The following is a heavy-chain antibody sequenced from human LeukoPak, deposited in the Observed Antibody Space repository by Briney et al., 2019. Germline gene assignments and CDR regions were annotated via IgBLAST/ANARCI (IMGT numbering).Heavy chain of an antibody. CDR1: GFTFDDYA. V-gene: IGHV3-9*01. Sequence: GRSLRLSCAASGFTFDDYAMHWVRQAPGKGLQWVSGISWNSGTIGYADSVKGRFTISRDNAKNSLYLQMNSLRPEDTALYFCAKAIGGGWYWYFDLWGRGTLVTVSS. CDR3: AKAIGGGWYWYFDL. J-gene: IGHJ2*01. CDR2: ISWNSGTI. D-gene: IGHD6-19*01.